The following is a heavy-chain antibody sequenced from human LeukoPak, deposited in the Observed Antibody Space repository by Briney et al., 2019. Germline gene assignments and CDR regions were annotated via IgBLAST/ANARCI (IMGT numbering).Heavy chain of an antibody. J-gene: IGHJ4*02. CDR2: ISSSSSYI. D-gene: IGHD1-26*01. CDR1: GFTFSSYS. V-gene: IGHV3-21*01. CDR3: ARVGERGFDY. Sequence: GGSLRLSCAASGFTFSSYSMTWVRQAPGKGLEWVSSISSSSSYIYYADSVKGRFTISRDNAKNSLYLQMNSLRAEDTAVYYCARVGERGFDYWGQGTLVTVSS.